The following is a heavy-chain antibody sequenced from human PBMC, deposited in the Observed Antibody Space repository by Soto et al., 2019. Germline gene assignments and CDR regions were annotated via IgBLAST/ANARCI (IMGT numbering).Heavy chain of an antibody. CDR2: IFSSDDK. Sequence: QVTLKEAGPVLVKPTEPLTLTCTVSGFSLNTDGMGVSWIRQPPGKALEWRAQIFSSDDKSYSASLKSRLSISKDSSGSQVVLSVTNMDPVDTATYYCARIRGYDSLVPVDYWGQGILVTVSS. D-gene: IGHD5-12*01. CDR3: ARIRGYDSLVPVDY. CDR1: GFSLNTDGMG. J-gene: IGHJ4*02. V-gene: IGHV2-26*01.